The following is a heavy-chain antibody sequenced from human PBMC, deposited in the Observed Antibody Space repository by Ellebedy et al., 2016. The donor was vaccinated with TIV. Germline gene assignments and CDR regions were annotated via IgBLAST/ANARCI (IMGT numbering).Heavy chain of an antibody. D-gene: IGHD2/OR15-2a*01. CDR1: GFTFSSYG. CDR3: ARGTFDY. CDR2: IRNRAQSYTT. V-gene: IGHV3-72*01. J-gene: IGHJ4*02. Sequence: GGSLRLSCAASGFTFSSYGMHWVRQAPGKGLEWVGRIRNRAQSYTTEYAASVKGRFTILRDDSKKSLYLQMNSLKSEDTAVYYCARGTFDYWGQGALVTVSS.